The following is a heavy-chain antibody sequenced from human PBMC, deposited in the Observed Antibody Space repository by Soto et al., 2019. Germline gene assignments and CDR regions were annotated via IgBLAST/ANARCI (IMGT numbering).Heavy chain of an antibody. J-gene: IGHJ3*02. CDR2: ISYSGTT. V-gene: IGHV4-59*01. CDR1: GDSISGDY. CDR3: ARENDAFDI. Sequence: PSETLSLTCSDSGDSISGDYWNWIRQPPGKGLEWIAYISYSGTTHYNPSLKGRVTISVDTSKNQFSLKLNSVTAADTAVYYCARENDAFDIWGQGTMVTVSS.